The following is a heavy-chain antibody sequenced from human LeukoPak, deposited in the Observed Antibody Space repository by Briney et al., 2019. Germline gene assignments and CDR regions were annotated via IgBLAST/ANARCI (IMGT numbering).Heavy chain of an antibody. V-gene: IGHV1-2*04. CDR3: ARGRGSGWPRGTYGMDV. J-gene: IGHJ6*02. CDR1: GYTFTSYD. Sequence: ASVKVSCKASGYTFTSYDINWVRQAPGQGLEWMGWINPNSGGTNYAQKFQGWVTMTRDTSISTAYMELSRLRSDDTAVYYCARGRGSGWPRGTYGMDVWGQGTTVTVSS. D-gene: IGHD6-19*01. CDR2: INPNSGGT.